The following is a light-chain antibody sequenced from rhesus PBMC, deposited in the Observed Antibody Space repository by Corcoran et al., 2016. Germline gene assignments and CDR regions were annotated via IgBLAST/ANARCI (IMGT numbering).Light chain of an antibody. J-gene: IGKJ3*01. CDR2: KAS. Sequence: DIQMTQSPSSLSASVGDKVTITCQASQGLSRWLAWYQQKPWKAPKLLITKASRFQSWVPSRFSGSGSETDFTLTIISLQPEDFATYYCLQYNSRPFTFGPVTKLAIK. CDR3: LQYNSRPFT. V-gene: IGKV1-21*01. CDR1: QGLSRW.